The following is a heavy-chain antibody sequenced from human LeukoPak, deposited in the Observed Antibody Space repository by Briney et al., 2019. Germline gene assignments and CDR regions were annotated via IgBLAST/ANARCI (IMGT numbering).Heavy chain of an antibody. D-gene: IGHD3-22*01. J-gene: IGHJ3*02. V-gene: IGHV3-23*01. CDR3: AKPYDSSGYYYVHDAFDI. CDR2: ISGSGGST. CDR1: GFTFSSYA. Sequence: PGGSLRLSCAASGFTFSSYAMSWVRQAPGKGLEWVSAISGSGGSTYYADSVKGRFTISRDNSKNTLYLQMNSLRAEDTAVYYCAKPYDSSGYYYVHDAFDIWGQGTMVTVSS.